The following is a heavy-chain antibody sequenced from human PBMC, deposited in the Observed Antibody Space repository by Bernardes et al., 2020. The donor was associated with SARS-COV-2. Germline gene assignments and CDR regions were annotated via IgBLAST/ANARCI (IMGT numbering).Heavy chain of an antibody. CDR1: GYTFTSYG. CDR3: ASVVPAAMKKGFGAFDY. CDR2: ISAYNGNT. J-gene: IGHJ4*02. V-gene: IGHV1-18*01. Sequence: ASVKVSCKASGYTFTSYGISWVRQAPGQGLEWMGWISAYNGNTNYAQKLQGRVTMTTDTSTSTAYMELRSLRSDDTAVYYCASVVPAAMKKGFGAFDYWGQGTLVTVSS. D-gene: IGHD2-2*01.